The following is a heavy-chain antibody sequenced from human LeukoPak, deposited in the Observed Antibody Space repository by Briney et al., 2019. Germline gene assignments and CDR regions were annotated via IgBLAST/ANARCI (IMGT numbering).Heavy chain of an antibody. CDR1: GFPFSNAR. V-gene: IGHV3-15*01. J-gene: IGHJ6*02. Sequence: QPGGSLRLSCAASGFPFSNARMSWVRQAPGKGLEWVGRIKSKTDGGTTHYAEPVKGRCTISRDDPKNTLDLQMNSLKTEDTAVYYCTTDGPYCDYADYYYGMDVWGQGTTVTVSS. D-gene: IGHD4-17*01. CDR2: IKSKTDGGTT. CDR3: TTDGPYCDYADYYYGMDV.